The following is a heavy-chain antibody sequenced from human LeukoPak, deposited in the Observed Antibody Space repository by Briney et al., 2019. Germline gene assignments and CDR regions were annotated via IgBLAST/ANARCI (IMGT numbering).Heavy chain of an antibody. CDR1: GFTFSSYE. CDR3: ARDRGYSYGYIDY. D-gene: IGHD5-18*01. J-gene: IGHJ4*02. V-gene: IGHV3-21*01. Sequence: GGSLRLSCAASGFTFSSYEMNWVRQAPGKGLEWVSSISSSSSYIYYADSVKGRFTISRDNAKNSLYLQMNSLRAEDTAVYYCARDRGYSYGYIDYWGQGTLVTVSS. CDR2: ISSSSSYI.